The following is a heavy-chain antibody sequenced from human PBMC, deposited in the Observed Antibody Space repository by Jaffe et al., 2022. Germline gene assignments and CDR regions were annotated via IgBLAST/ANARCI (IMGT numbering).Heavy chain of an antibody. J-gene: IGHJ4*02. CDR2: IYHSGST. CDR3: ARSLLTMVRGVIRMYYFDY. V-gene: IGHV4-38-2*01. Sequence: QVQLQESGPGLVKPSETLSLTCAVSGYSISSGYYWGWIRQPPGKGLEWIGSIYHSGSTYYNPSLKSRVTISVDTSKNQFSLKLSSVTAADTAVYYCARSLLTMVRGVIRMYYFDYWGQGTLVTVSS. CDR1: GYSISSGYY. D-gene: IGHD3-10*01.